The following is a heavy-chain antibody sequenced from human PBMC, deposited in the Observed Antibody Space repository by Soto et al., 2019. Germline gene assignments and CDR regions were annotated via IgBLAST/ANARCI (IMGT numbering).Heavy chain of an antibody. CDR1: GFTVSSNY. V-gene: IGHV3-53*01. Sequence: EVQLVESGGGLIQPGGSLRLSCAASGFTVSSNYMSWVRQAPGKGLEWVSVIYSGGSTYYADSVKGRFTISRDNSKNTLYLQMISLRAEDTAVYYCARDPAGDYGSDVWGQGTTVTVSS. CDR2: IYSGGST. J-gene: IGHJ6*02. D-gene: IGHD2-2*01. CDR3: ARDPAGDYGSDV.